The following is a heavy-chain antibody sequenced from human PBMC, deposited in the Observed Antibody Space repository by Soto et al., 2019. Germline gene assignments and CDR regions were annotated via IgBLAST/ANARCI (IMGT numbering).Heavy chain of an antibody. CDR3: ARDIAYGDYFDY. J-gene: IGHJ4*02. CDR2: IYYSGST. Sequence: SETLSLTCTVSGGSISSYYWSWIRQPPGKGLEWIGYIYYSGSTNYNPSLKSRVTISVDTSKNQFSLKLSSVTAADTAAYYCARDIAYGDYFDYWGQGTLVTVSS. V-gene: IGHV4-59*01. CDR1: GGSISSYY. D-gene: IGHD4-17*01.